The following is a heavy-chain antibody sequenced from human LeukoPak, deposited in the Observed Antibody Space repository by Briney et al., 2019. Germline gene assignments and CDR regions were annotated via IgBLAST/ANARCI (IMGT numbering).Heavy chain of an antibody. CDR2: ISSSSSYI. Sequence: GGSLRLSCAASGFTFSSYSMNWVRQAPGKGLEWVSSISSSSSYIYYADSVKGRFTISRDNAKNSLYLQMNSLRAEDTAVYYCAKLPYDSSGYMDYWGQGTLVTVSS. V-gene: IGHV3-21*01. D-gene: IGHD3-22*01. CDR1: GFTFSSYS. CDR3: AKLPYDSSGYMDY. J-gene: IGHJ4*02.